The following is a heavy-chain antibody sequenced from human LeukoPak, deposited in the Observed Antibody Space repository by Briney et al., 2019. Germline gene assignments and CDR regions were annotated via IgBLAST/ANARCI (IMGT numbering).Heavy chain of an antibody. CDR2: INSDGSST. CDR1: GFTFSSYW. CDR3: ARAIPDDAFDI. V-gene: IGHV3-74*01. J-gene: IGHJ3*02. Sequence: GGSLRLSCAASGFTFSSYWMHWVRQAPGKGLVWDSRINSDGSSTSYADSVKGRFTISRDNAKNTLYLQMNSLRAEDTAVYYCARAIPDDAFDIWGQGTMVTVSS.